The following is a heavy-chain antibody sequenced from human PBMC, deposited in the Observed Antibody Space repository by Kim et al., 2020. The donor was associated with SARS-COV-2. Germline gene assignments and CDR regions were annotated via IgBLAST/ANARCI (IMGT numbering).Heavy chain of an antibody. D-gene: IGHD3-3*01. Sequence: ASVKVSCKASGYTFTNYAMNWVRQAPGQGLEWMGWINTNTGNPTYAQGFTGRFVFSLDTSVSTAYLQISSLKAEDTAVYYCARKFCSGNCDAFDIWGQGTTVTVSS. CDR3: ARKFCSGNCDAFDI. CDR2: INTNTGNP. V-gene: IGHV7-4-1*02. J-gene: IGHJ3*02. CDR1: GYTFTNYA.